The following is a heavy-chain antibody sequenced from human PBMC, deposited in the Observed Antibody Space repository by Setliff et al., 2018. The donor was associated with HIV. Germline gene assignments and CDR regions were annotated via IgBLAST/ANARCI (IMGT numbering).Heavy chain of an antibody. CDR2: TVPLLNTT. J-gene: IGHJ6*03. CDR3: VDSSGYYQRGATYEPGTTYYYYMDV. CDR1: GGTFSNYA. D-gene: IGHD3-22*01. V-gene: IGHV1-69*10. Sequence: SVKVSCKASGGTFSNYAITWVQQAPGQGLEWVGATVPLLNTTNYAPEFQGRVTITADKSTNIAYMELRSLRSEDTAVYYCVDSSGYYQRGATYEPGTTYYYYMDVWGKGTTVTVSS.